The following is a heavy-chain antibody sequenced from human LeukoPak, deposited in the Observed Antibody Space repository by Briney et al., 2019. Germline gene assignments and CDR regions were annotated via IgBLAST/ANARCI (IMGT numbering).Heavy chain of an antibody. CDR1: GGSFSGYY. D-gene: IGHD1-26*01. Sequence: SETLSLTCAVYGGSFSGYYWSWIRHPPAKGLEWIGEINHSGSTNYNPSLKSRVTISVDTSKNQFSLKLCPVTAADTAVYYCASYSGSYYLFDYWGRGTLVIVSS. J-gene: IGHJ4*02. V-gene: IGHV4-34*01. CDR3: ASYSGSYYLFDY. CDR2: INHSGST.